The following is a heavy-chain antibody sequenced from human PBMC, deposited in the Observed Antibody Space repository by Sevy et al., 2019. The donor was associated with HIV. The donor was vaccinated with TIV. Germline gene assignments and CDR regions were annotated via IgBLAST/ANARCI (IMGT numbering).Heavy chain of an antibody. J-gene: IGHJ6*02. V-gene: IGHV1-69*13. CDR2: IIHIFRTS. CDR3: ARGGGAVGHGMDL. CDR1: GGTFSSYD. D-gene: IGHD2-21*01. Sequence: ASVKVSCKASGGTFSSYDINWVRQAPGQGLEWVGQIIHIFRTSSYAHNFQGRVTITADESTSTAYMDLSSLRSEDTAVYYCARGGGAVGHGMDLWGQGTTVTVSS.